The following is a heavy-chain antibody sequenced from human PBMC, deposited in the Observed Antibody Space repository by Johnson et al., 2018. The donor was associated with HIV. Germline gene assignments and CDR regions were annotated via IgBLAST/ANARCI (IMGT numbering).Heavy chain of an antibody. CDR1: GFTFSSYG. V-gene: IGHV3-30*19. CDR3: ARIQYNFWSDPDAFDI. CDR2: ISYGGSNK. J-gene: IGHJ3*02. D-gene: IGHD3-3*01. Sequence: QVQLVESGGGVVQPGGSLRLSCAASGFTFSSYGMHWVRQAHGKGLEWVAVISYGGSNKYYADSVKGRFTIPRDSSKNTLYLKMNILRAEDTAVYYCARIQYNFWSDPDAFDIWGQGAMVTVSS.